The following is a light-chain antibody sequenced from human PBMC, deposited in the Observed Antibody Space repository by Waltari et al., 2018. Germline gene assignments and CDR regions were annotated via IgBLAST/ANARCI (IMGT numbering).Light chain of an antibody. CDR2: DVT. Sequence: QSALTQPRSVSGSPGQSVTISCTGTSSDVGGYNYVSWYKQHPGKAPKLMIYDVTKRPSGVPDRFSGSKSGNTASLTISGLQAEDEADYYCCSYAGIFTLYVFGAGTKVTVL. J-gene: IGLJ1*01. V-gene: IGLV2-11*01. CDR1: SSDVGGYNY. CDR3: CSYAGIFTLYV.